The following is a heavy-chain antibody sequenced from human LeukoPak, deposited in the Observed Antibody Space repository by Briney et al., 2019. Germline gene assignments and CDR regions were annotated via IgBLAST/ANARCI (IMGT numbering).Heavy chain of an antibody. CDR2: IYTSGST. CDR1: GYSISSGYY. Sequence: PSETLSLTCTVSGYSISSGYYWGWIRQPPGKGLGWIGRIYTSGSTNYNPSLKSRVTISVDTSKNQFSLKLSPVTAADTAVYYCARSWGARLYQLLEGDAFDIWGQGTMVTVSS. V-gene: IGHV4-38-2*02. CDR3: ARSWGARLYQLLEGDAFDI. J-gene: IGHJ3*02. D-gene: IGHD2-2*01.